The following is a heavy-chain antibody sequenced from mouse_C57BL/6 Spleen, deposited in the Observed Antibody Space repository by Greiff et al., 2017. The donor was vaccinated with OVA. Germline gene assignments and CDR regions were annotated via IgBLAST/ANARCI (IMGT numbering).Heavy chain of an antibody. CDR1: GFTFSSYT. CDR2: ISGGGGNT. J-gene: IGHJ3*01. D-gene: IGHD2-4*01. CDR3: ARDYYDYDERAWFAY. Sequence: EVNVVESGGGLVKPGGSLKLSCAASGFTFSSYTMSWVRQTPEKRLEWVATISGGGGNTYYPDSVKGRFTISRDNAKNTLYLQMSRLRSEDTALYYCARDYYDYDERAWFAYWGQGTLVTVSA. V-gene: IGHV5-9*01.